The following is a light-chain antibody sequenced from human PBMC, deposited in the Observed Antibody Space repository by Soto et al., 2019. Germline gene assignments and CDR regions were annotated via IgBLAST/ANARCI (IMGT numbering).Light chain of an antibody. CDR1: QSVSSN. CDR3: QQYNNWPRT. J-gene: IGKJ2*01. CDR2: GPS. Sequence: EIVMTQSPATLSVSPGERATLSCRASQSVSSNLAWYQQKPGQAHRLLIYGPSTRATGIPARFSGSGSGTEFTLTFSSLQSEDFAVYYCQQYNNWPRTLGQGTKLEIK. V-gene: IGKV3-15*01.